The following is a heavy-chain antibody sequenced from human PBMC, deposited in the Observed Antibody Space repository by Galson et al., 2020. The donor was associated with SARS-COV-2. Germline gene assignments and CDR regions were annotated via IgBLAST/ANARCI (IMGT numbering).Heavy chain of an antibody. V-gene: IGHV2-5*02. D-gene: IGHD4-4*01. CDR2: VYWDDDK. Sequence: SGPTLVKPTQTLTLTCNFSGFSFTTSGVGVGWIRQPPEKALEWLALVYWDDDKRYSPSLRTRLSITKDTSKNQVVLTMTNVDPVDTATYYCARYAATRSPSAEYYDHWGQGTLVTVS. CDR3: ARYAATRSPSAEYYDH. CDR1: GFSFTTSGVG. J-gene: IGHJ1*01.